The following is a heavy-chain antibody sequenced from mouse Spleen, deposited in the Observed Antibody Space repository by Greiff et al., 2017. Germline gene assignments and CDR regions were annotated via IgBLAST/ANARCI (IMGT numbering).Heavy chain of an antibody. V-gene: IGHV5-12-1*01. CDR2: ISNSGGST. J-gene: IGHJ3*01. D-gene: IGHD2-5*01. Sequence: EVHLVESGGGLVKLGGSLKLSCAASGFTFSSYYMSWVRQTPEKRLEWVATISNSGGSTYYPDSVKDRFTISRDNAKNTLYLQMSSLNSEDTAVYYCARYSNYVGFAYWGQGTLVTVSA. CDR3: ARYSNYVGFAY. CDR1: GFTFSSYY.